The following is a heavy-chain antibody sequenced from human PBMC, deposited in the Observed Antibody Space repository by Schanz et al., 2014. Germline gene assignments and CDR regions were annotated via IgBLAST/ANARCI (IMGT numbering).Heavy chain of an antibody. CDR1: GFTLSDYA. V-gene: IGHV3-23*01. J-gene: IGHJ4*02. CDR2: MSGSGGSI. Sequence: EVQLLESGGGLVQPGKSLRLSCAASGFTLSDYAMSWVRQAPGQGLEWVSEMSGSGGSIYYADSVKGRFTISSDNSKNTLYLQLNSLRAEDTAVYYCAKLTGYRSGWSGDWGQGTLVTVSS. D-gene: IGHD6-19*01. CDR3: AKLTGYRSGWSGD.